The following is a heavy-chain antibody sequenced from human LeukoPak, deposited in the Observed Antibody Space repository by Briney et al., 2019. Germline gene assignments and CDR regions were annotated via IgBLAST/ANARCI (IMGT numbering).Heavy chain of an antibody. D-gene: IGHD5-18*01. V-gene: IGHV4-59*01. CDR2: MYYSGST. J-gene: IGHJ4*02. CDR3: ARSIQIHLWLEFDY. Sequence: SETLCLTCSVPGGSISSYYWSWIRKPPGKGLHRIGYMYYSGSTNYNRSLKSRVTISVDTSKIPFSLNPSSLTASDSDVHHRARSIQIHLWLEFDYWGEGTLVSVSS. CDR1: GGSISSYY.